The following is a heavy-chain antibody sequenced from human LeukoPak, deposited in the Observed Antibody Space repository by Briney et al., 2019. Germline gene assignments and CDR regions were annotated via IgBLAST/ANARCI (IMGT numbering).Heavy chain of an antibody. CDR1: GGSISSYY. V-gene: IGHV4-59*01. J-gene: IGHJ4*02. Sequence: SETLSLTCTVSGGSISSYYWSWIRQPPGKGLEWIGYIYYSGSTNYNPSLKSRVTISVDTSKNQFSLKLSSATAADTAVYYCAREPLGAAGFDYWGQGTLVTVSS. CDR2: IYYSGST. CDR3: AREPLGAAGFDY. D-gene: IGHD4/OR15-4a*01.